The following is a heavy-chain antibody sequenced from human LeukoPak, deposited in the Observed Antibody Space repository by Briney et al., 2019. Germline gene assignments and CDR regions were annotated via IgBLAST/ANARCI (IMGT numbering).Heavy chain of an antibody. CDR3: ARDVSGYYYGNFEY. D-gene: IGHD3-22*01. CDR2: SNPKSGNT. V-gene: IGHV1-8*01. J-gene: IGHJ4*02. CDR1: GYTFTSYD. Sequence: GASVKVSGKASGYTFTSYDINWVRQATGQGLEWRGWSNPKSGNTGYAQKFQGRVTMTRNTSISTAYMELSSLRSEGTAVYYCARDVSGYYYGNFEYWGQGTLVTVSS.